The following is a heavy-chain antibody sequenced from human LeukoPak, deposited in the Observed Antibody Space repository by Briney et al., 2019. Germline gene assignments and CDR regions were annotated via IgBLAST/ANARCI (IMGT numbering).Heavy chain of an antibody. V-gene: IGHV4-59*01. CDR3: ARYYGDYHDAFDI. J-gene: IGHJ3*02. D-gene: IGHD4-17*01. CDR2: IYYSGST. Sequence: SETLSLTCTVSGVSISSYYWSWIRQPPGKGLEWIGYIYYSGSTNYNPSLKSRVTISVDTSKNQFSLKLSSVTAADTAVYYCARYYGDYHDAFDIWGQGTMVTVSS. CDR1: GVSISSYY.